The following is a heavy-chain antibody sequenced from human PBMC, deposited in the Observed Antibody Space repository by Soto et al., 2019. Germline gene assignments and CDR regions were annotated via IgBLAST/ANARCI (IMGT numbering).Heavy chain of an antibody. J-gene: IGHJ4*02. CDR2: ISNSGGRT. CDR3: ARGPSYSDSYFDY. D-gene: IGHD4-17*01. Sequence: GGSLRLSCAASGFTVSSNYMSWVRQAPGKGLEWVSTISNSGGRTYYADSVKGRFAISRDNSKNTVYLQMNSLRLEDTAVYYCARGPSYSDSYFDYWGQGTLVTVSS. CDR1: GFTVSSNY. V-gene: IGHV3-66*02.